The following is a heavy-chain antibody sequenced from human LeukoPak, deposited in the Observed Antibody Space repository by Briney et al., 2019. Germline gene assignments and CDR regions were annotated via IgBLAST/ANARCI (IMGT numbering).Heavy chain of an antibody. V-gene: IGHV4-4*02. CDR3: ARDKTYGSGGLDY. CDR1: GGSISSSNW. Sequence: SETLSLTCAVSGGSISSSNWWSWVRQPPGKGLEWIGEIYHSGSTNYNPSLKSRVTISVDKSKNQFSLKLSSVTAADTAVYYCARDKTYGSGGLDYWGQGTLVTVSS. J-gene: IGHJ4*02. CDR2: IYHSGST. D-gene: IGHD3-10*01.